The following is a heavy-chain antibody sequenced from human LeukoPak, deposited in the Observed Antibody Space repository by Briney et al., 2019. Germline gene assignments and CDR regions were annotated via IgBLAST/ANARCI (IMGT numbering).Heavy chain of an antibody. Sequence: PGGSLRLSCTASGFTFGDYAMSWFRQAPGKGLEWVGFIRSKAYGGTTEYAASVKGRFTISRDDSKSIAYLQMNSLKTEDTAVYYCTREELTYYYDSSGYSPFELRGQGTLVTVSS. CDR1: GFTFGDYA. D-gene: IGHD3-22*01. CDR3: TREELTYYYDSSGYSPFEL. CDR2: IRSKAYGGTT. V-gene: IGHV3-49*03. J-gene: IGHJ4*02.